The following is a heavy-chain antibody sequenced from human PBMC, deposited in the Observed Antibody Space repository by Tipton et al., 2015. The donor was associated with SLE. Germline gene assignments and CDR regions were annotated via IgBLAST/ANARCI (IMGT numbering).Heavy chain of an antibody. V-gene: IGHV4-59*01. D-gene: IGHD6-19*01. CDR2: IYYSGSI. Sequence: TLSLTCTVSGGSISSYYWSWIRQPPGKGLEWIGYIYYSGSIGYADSVEGRFTISRDNAKNSLYLQMNSLRTEDTALYYCTKGGGSGWYWYFDLWGRGTLVTVSS. CDR1: GGSISSYY. CDR3: TKGGGSGWYWYFDL. J-gene: IGHJ2*01.